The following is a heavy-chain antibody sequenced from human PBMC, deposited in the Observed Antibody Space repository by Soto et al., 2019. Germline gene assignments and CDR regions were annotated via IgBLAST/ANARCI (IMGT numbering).Heavy chain of an antibody. J-gene: IGHJ3*02. CDR2: ISWNSGSI. Sequence: EVQLVESGGGLVQPGRSLRLSCAASGFTFDDYAMHWVRQAPGKGLEWVSGISWNSGSIGYADSVKGRFTISRDNAKNSLYLQMNSLRAEDTALYYCAKRIKAGAFDIWGQGTMVTVSS. CDR1: GFTFDDYA. D-gene: IGHD2-15*01. V-gene: IGHV3-9*01. CDR3: AKRIKAGAFDI.